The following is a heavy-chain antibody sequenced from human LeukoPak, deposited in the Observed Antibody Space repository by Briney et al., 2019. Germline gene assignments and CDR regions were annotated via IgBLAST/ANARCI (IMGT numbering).Heavy chain of an antibody. D-gene: IGHD1-14*01. CDR1: GFTFSTYA. Sequence: HPGGSLRLSCAASGFTFSTYAMNWVRRAPGKGLEWVSAISPIGIRTYYADSVKGRFTIPRDNSKNTLYLQMNSLRAGDTAIYYCAKASTVLKPLDSWGQGTLVSVSS. CDR3: AKASTVLKPLDS. CDR2: ISPIGIRT. V-gene: IGHV3-23*01. J-gene: IGHJ4*02.